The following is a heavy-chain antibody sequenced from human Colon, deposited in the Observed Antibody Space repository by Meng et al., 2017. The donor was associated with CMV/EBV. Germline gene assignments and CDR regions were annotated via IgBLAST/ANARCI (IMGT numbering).Heavy chain of an antibody. CDR2: IYMRSDGGTT. J-gene: IGHJ3*02. CDR3: TTYDRGSFQI. Sequence: GESLKISCAASGFTFNNAWMSWVRQAPGKGLEWVGRIYMRSDGGTTDYAAPVNGSITISRDDSKYTHYLKMGSQKTADTGVYYCTTYDRGSFQIWGPGTMVTVSS. V-gene: IGHV3-15*01. D-gene: IGHD3-22*01. CDR1: GFTFNNAW.